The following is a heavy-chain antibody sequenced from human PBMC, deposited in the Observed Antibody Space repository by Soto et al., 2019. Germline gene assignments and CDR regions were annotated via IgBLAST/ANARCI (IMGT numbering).Heavy chain of an antibody. CDR3: ARVGGFCSGGSCQVLFFDS. V-gene: IGHV3-7*01. Sequence: GGSLRLSCAASGFTFSNYWMSWVRQAPGKGLEWVANIKLDGREKDCVDSVKGRFTISRDNAKKSLYLQMNSLRAEDTAVYYCARVGGFCSGGSCQVLFFDSRGQGALVTVSS. J-gene: IGHJ4*02. D-gene: IGHD2-15*01. CDR1: GFTFSNYW. CDR2: IKLDGREK.